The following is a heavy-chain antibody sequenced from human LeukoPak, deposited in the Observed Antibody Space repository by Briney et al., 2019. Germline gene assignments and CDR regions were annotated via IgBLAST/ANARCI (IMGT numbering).Heavy chain of an antibody. CDR3: AREYYYDSSGYYTGYYYYGMDV. V-gene: IGHV3-74*01. Sequence: PGGSLRLSCAASGFTFSSYWMHWVRQAPGKGLVWVSRINSDGSSTGYADSVKGRFTISRDNAKNTLYLQMNSLRAEDTAVYYCAREYYYDSSGYYTGYYYYGMDVWGQGTTVTVSS. J-gene: IGHJ6*02. CDR1: GFTFSSYW. CDR2: INSDGSST. D-gene: IGHD3-22*01.